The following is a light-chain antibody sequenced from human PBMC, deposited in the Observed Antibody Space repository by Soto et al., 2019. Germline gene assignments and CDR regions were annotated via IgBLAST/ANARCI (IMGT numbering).Light chain of an antibody. J-gene: IGKJ5*01. Sequence: EIVMTQSPATLSVSPGERATLSCRASQSVSSNLAWYQQKPGQAPRLLIYGASTRATGIPARFSGSGSGTEFTLTISSLQSEDFAVYYYQEYNNWPLTFGQGTRLEV. CDR3: QEYNNWPLT. CDR2: GAS. V-gene: IGKV3-15*01. CDR1: QSVSSN.